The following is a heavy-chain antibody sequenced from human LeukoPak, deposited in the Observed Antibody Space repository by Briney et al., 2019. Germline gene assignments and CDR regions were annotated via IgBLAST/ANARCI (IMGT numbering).Heavy chain of an antibody. V-gene: IGHV1-69*04. CDR2: IIPILGIA. D-gene: IGHD3-9*01. CDR3: ARVPKSTYYDILTGYYYYYYGMDV. J-gene: IGHJ6*02. CDR1: GGTFSSYA. Sequence: SVKVSCKASGGTFSSYAISWVRQAAGQGLEWMGRIIPILGIANYAQKFQGRVTITADKSTSTAYMELSSLRAEDTAVYYCARVPKSTYYDILTGYYYYYYGMDVWGQGTTVTVSS.